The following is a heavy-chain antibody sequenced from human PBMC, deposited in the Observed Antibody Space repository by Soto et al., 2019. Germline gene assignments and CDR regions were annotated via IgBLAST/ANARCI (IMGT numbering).Heavy chain of an antibody. Sequence: EVQLVESGGGLVKPGGSLRLSCAASGFTFSSYSMNWVRQAPGKGLEWVSSISSGTGYMYYADSVKGRFTISRDNAKNSLYLQMNSLRAEDTAVYFCARAIGYAFDTWGQGTMVTVSS. D-gene: IGHD1-26*01. CDR2: ISSGTGYM. J-gene: IGHJ3*02. CDR3: ARAIGYAFDT. V-gene: IGHV3-21*01. CDR1: GFTFSSYS.